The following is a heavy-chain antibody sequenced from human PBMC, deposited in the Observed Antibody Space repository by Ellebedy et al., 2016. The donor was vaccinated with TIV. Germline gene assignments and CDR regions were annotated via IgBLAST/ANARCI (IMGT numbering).Heavy chain of an antibody. J-gene: IGHJ1*01. V-gene: IGHV3-21*05. CDR1: GITFSRYW. CDR3: ARVDYGDFEYFQH. Sequence: GGSLRLXCEVSGITFSRYWMHWVRQAPGKGLEWISFISSISNHIYYADLVEGRFTISRDNAKNSLYLQMNSLRAEDTAVYYCARVDYGDFEYFQHWGQGTLVNVSP. D-gene: IGHD4-17*01. CDR2: ISSISNHI.